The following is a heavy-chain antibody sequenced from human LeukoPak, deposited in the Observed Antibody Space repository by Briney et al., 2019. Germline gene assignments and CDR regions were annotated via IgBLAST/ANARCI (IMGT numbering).Heavy chain of an antibody. Sequence: ASVKVSCKASGYTFTGYYMHWVRQAPGQGLEWMGWINPNSGGTNYAQKFQGRVTITRNTSISTAYMELSSLRSEDTAVYYCARACRFGAFDIWGQGTMVTVSS. J-gene: IGHJ3*02. CDR2: INPNSGGT. CDR1: GYTFTGYY. D-gene: IGHD3-10*01. CDR3: ARACRFGAFDI. V-gene: IGHV1-2*02.